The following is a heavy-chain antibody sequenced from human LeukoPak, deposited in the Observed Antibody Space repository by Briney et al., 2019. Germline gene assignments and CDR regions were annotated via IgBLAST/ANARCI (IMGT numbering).Heavy chain of an antibody. Sequence: PGGSLRLSCAASEFTVSTNFISWVRRAPGKGLEWVAVISYDGSNKYYADSVKGRFTISRDNSKNTLYLQMNSLRAEDTAVYYCAKDKCGGSCYYFDYWGQGTLVTVSS. CDR2: ISYDGSNK. CDR1: EFTVSTNF. J-gene: IGHJ4*02. V-gene: IGHV3-30*18. D-gene: IGHD2-15*01. CDR3: AKDKCGGSCYYFDY.